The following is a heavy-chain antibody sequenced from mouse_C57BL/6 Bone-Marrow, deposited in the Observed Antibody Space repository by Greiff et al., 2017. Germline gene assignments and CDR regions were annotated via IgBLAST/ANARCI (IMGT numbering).Heavy chain of an antibody. J-gene: IGHJ4*01. V-gene: IGHV1-62-2*01. CDR2: FYPGSGSI. CDR1: GYTFTEYT. CDR3: ARHEEGGGYYVYAMDY. D-gene: IGHD2-3*01. Sequence: QVQLQQSGAELVKPGASVKLSCKASGYTFTEYTIHWVKQRSGQGLEWIGWFYPGSGSIKYNEKFKDKATLTADKSSSTVYMALSSLTSEDSAVYFCARHEEGGGYYVYAMDYWGQGTSVTVSS.